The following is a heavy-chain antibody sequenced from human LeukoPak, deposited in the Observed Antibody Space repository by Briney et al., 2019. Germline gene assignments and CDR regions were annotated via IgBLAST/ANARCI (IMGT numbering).Heavy chain of an antibody. J-gene: IGHJ4*02. CDR1: GFTFSTYG. V-gene: IGHV3-33*03. CDR2: IWYDGSKK. D-gene: IGHD1-26*01. Sequence: GGSLRLSCAPSGFTFSTYGMHWVRQAPGKGLEWVAVIWYDGSKKFYADFVKGRFTISRDNSKNTLYLQMNSLRAEDTAVYYCAKAKVHSGSYYFDYWGQGTLVTVSS. CDR3: AKAKVHSGSYYFDY.